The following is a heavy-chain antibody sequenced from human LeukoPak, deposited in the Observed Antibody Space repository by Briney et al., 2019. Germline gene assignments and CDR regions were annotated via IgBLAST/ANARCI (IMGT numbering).Heavy chain of an antibody. CDR1: GFSLSATGVG. CDR3: AHSHSSSYDY. CDR2: IYWDDDK. V-gene: IGHV2-5*02. J-gene: IGHJ4*02. Sequence: SGPTLVNPTQTLTLTCTFSGFSLSATGVGVGWIRQPPGKALEWLTIIYWDDDKRYSPSLKTRLTITKDTSKNQVDLTMTNMDPVDTATYYCAHSHSSSYDYWGQGTLVTVSS. D-gene: IGHD6-13*01.